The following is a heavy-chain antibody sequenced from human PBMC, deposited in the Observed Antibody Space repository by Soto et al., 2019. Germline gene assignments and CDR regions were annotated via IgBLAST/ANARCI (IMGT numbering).Heavy chain of an antibody. D-gene: IGHD2-15*01. CDR1: GFTFSDYY. V-gene: IGHV3-11*01. CDR2: ISSSGSTI. CDR3: ARDGVAPNYYYHYGMDV. Sequence: GGSLRLSCAASGFTFSDYYMSWIRQAPGKGLEWVSYISSSGSTIYYADSVKGRFTISRDNAKNSLYLQMNSLRAEDTAVYYCARDGVAPNYYYHYGMDVWGQGTTVTVSS. J-gene: IGHJ6*02.